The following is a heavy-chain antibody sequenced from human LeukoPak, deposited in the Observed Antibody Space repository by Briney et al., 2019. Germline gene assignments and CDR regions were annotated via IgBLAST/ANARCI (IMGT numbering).Heavy chain of an antibody. V-gene: IGHV3-7*02. CDR1: GFTFSSYW. Sequence: GGSLRLSCAASGFTFSSYWMSWVRQAPGKGLEWVANIKQDGSEKYSVDSVKGRFTISRDNAKNSLYLQMNSLRDEDTAVYYCARVWGLAVAGGEIEYWGQGTLVTVSS. D-gene: IGHD6-13*01. J-gene: IGHJ4*02. CDR3: ARVWGLAVAGGEIEY. CDR2: IKQDGSEK.